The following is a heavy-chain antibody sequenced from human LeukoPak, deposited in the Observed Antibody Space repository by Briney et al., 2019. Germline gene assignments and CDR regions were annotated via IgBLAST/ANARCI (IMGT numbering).Heavy chain of an antibody. CDR2: ISSSGSTI. J-gene: IGHJ6*04. V-gene: IGHV3-48*03. Sequence: GGSLRLSCAASGFTFSSYEMNWVRQAPGKGLEWVSYISSSGSTIYDADSVNGRFTISRDNAKNSLYLQMNSLRAEDTAVYYCARDGTPLYSSGWVYMDVWGKGTTVTISS. D-gene: IGHD6-25*01. CDR1: GFTFSSYE. CDR3: ARDGTPLYSSGWVYMDV.